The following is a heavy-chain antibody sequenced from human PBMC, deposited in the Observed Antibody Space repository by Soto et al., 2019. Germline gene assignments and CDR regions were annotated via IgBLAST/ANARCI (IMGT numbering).Heavy chain of an antibody. CDR3: ARFPEYDILTGYPESYYYYMDV. CDR1: GFTFSSYS. V-gene: IGHV3-21*01. Sequence: GGSLRLSCAASGFTFSSYSMNWVRQAPGKGLEWVSSISSSSSYIYYADSVKGRFTISRDNAKNSLYLQMNSLRAEDTAVYYCARFPEYDILTGYPESYYYYMDVWGKGTTVTVSS. CDR2: ISSSSSYI. D-gene: IGHD3-9*01. J-gene: IGHJ6*03.